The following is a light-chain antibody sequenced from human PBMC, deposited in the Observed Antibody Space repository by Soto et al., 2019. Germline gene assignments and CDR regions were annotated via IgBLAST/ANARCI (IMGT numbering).Light chain of an antibody. CDR1: QRLSSW. CDR2: DTS. J-gene: IGKJ1*01. CDR3: QQYDDSWT. Sequence: DIQMAQSPSILSASVGDRVIITCRASQRLSSWLAWYQQKPGQAPKLLIFDTSNLASGVPSRFSGSGSGTEITLTISSLHPDDFATYYCQQYDDSWTFGQGTKVGIK. V-gene: IGKV1-5*01.